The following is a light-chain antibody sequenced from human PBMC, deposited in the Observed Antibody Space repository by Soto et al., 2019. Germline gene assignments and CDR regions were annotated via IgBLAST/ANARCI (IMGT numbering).Light chain of an antibody. Sequence: EKVMTPSPGTLSFSPGETATLSCRASQSVSSNLAWYQQKPGQAPRLLIYGASTRATGIPARFSGSGSGTEFTLTISSLQSEDFAVYYCQQYNNWPPWTFGQGTKVDIK. J-gene: IGKJ1*01. CDR2: GAS. CDR1: QSVSSN. V-gene: IGKV3-15*01. CDR3: QQYNNWPPWT.